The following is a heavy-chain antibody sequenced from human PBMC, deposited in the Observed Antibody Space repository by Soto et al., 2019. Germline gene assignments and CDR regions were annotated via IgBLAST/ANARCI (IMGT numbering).Heavy chain of an antibody. J-gene: IGHJ3*02. CDR3: ARDGDIVVVPAKNAFDI. CDR2: INAGNGNT. D-gene: IGHD2-2*01. CDR1: GYTFTSYA. Sequence: GASVKVSCKASGYTFTSYAMHWVRQAQGQRLEWMGWINAGNGNTKYSQKFQGRVTITRDTSASTAYMELSSLRSEDTAVYYCARDGDIVVVPAKNAFDIWGQGTMVT. V-gene: IGHV1-3*01.